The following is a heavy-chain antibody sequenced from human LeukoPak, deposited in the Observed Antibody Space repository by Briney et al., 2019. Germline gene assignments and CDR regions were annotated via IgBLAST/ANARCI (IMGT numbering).Heavy chain of an antibody. V-gene: IGHV3-21*01. CDR2: ISSSSSYI. CDR3: ARDGRGAVASDY. D-gene: IGHD6-19*01. J-gene: IGHJ4*02. Sequence: KPGGSLRLSCAASGFTFINYGMTWVRQAPGKGLEWVSSISSSSSYIYYADSVKGRLTISRDNAKNSLYLYMNSLRADDTAVYYCARDGRGAVASDYWGQGTLLTVSS. CDR1: GFTFINYG.